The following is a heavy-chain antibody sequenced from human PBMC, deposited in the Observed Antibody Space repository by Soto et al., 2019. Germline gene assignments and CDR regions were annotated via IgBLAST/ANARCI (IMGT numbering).Heavy chain of an antibody. CDR2: IIPIFGTA. Sequence: QVQLVQSGAEVKKPGSSVKVSCKASGGTFSSYAISWVRQAPGQGLEWMGGIIPIFGTANYAQKFQGRVTITADESTSTAHMELSSLRSEDTAVYYCAARGIGTAVRNYYYYYGMDVWGQGTTVTVSS. D-gene: IGHD6-19*01. J-gene: IGHJ6*02. CDR1: GGTFSSYA. CDR3: AARGIGTAVRNYYYYYGMDV. V-gene: IGHV1-69*01.